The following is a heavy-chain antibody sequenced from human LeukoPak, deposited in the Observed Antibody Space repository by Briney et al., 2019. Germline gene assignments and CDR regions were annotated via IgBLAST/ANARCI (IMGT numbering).Heavy chain of an antibody. D-gene: IGHD4-11*01. V-gene: IGHV3-15*01. CDR1: GFTFSNAW. Sequence: GGSLRLSCAASGFTFSNAWMSWVRQAPGKGLEWVGRIKSKTDGGTTDYAAPVKGRFTISRDDSKNTLYLQMNSLKTEDTAVYYCTTDSTVTTFDGMDVWGQGTTVTVSS. CDR2: IKSKTDGGTT. CDR3: TTDSTVTTFDGMDV. J-gene: IGHJ6*02.